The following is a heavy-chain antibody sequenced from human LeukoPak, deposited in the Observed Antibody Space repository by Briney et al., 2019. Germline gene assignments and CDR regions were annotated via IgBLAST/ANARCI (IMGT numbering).Heavy chain of an antibody. J-gene: IGHJ5*02. V-gene: IGHV4-34*01. CDR2: INHSGST. Sequence: SETLSLTCAVYGGSFSGYYWSWIRQPPGKGLEWIGEINHSGSTNYNPSLKSRVTISVDTSKNQFSLKLSSVTAADTAVYYCAAGYYDSSTFDPWGQGTLVTVSS. CDR1: GGSFSGYY. CDR3: AAGYYDSSTFDP. D-gene: IGHD3-22*01.